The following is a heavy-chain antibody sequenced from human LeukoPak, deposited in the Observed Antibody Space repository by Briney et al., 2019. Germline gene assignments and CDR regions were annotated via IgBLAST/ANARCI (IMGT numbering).Heavy chain of an antibody. Sequence: GGSLRLSCAASGFTFSSYGMHWVRQAPGKGLEWVAVISYDGSNKYYADSVKGRFTISRDNSKNTLYLQMNSLRAEDTAVYYCAKDLMVVTAITAPGYWGQGTLVTVSS. V-gene: IGHV3-30*18. CDR3: AKDLMVVTAITAPGY. CDR1: GFTFSSYG. J-gene: IGHJ4*02. CDR2: ISYDGSNK. D-gene: IGHD2-21*02.